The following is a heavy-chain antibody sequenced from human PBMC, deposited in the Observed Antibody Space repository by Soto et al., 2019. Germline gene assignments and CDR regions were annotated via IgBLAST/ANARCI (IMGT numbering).Heavy chain of an antibody. D-gene: IGHD1-20*01. CDR3: ARAKITGLFDY. CDR2: INHSGST. V-gene: IGHV4-34*01. J-gene: IGHJ4*02. CDR1: GGSFSSFY. Sequence: PSETLSRTCAGHGGSFSSFYWTSNRQHPGTGLEWIGEINHSGSTNYNPSLKSRVTISVDTSKNQFSLKLTSVTAADTAVYYCARAKITGLFDYCGQGTLVTVSS.